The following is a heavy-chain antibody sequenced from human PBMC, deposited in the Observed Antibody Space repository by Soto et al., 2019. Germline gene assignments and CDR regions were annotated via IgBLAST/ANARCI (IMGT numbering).Heavy chain of an antibody. CDR3: ARAVTWGLDV. V-gene: IGHV3-48*02. CDR2: ISRSSTGI. CDR1: GFTFSLYS. D-gene: IGHD3-10*01. J-gene: IGHJ6*02. Sequence: EVQLVESGGGLVQPGGSLRLSCAASGFTFSLYSMSWVRQAPGKGLEWVSYISRSSTGIHYADSVKGRLTISRDEATNSMHLQMNSRRDGDTAVYYCARAVTWGLDVWGQGTTVSISS.